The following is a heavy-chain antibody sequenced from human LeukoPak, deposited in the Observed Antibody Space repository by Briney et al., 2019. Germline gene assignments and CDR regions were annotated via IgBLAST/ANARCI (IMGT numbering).Heavy chain of an antibody. D-gene: IGHD2-15*01. Sequence: GGSLRLSCAASGFTFDIYAMHWVRQAPGKGLEWVAVMSYDGSNKFYADSVKGRFTISRDNSRNTLHLQMSSLRVADTAVYYCARDQVELCSSGSCYVIDNWGPGTLVAVSS. CDR2: MSYDGSNK. J-gene: IGHJ4*02. V-gene: IGHV3-30*04. CDR3: ARDQVELCSSGSCYVIDN. CDR1: GFTFDIYA.